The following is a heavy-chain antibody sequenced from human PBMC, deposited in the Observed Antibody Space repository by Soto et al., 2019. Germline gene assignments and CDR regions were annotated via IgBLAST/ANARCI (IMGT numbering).Heavy chain of an antibody. CDR3: ARDYCSGGSCYSVY. CDR1: GGSISSGGYY. Sequence: SETLSLTCTVSGGSISSGGYYWSWIRQPPGKGLEWIGYIYYSGSTNYNPSLKSRVTISVDTSKNQFSLKLSSVTAADTAVYYCARDYCSGGSCYSVYWGQGTLVTVSS. CDR2: IYYSGST. D-gene: IGHD2-15*01. J-gene: IGHJ4*02. V-gene: IGHV4-61*08.